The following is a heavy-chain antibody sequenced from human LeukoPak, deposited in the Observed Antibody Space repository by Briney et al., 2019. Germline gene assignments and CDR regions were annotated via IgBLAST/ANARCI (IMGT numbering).Heavy chain of an antibody. CDR2: IYYSGST. CDR1: GGSISSYY. D-gene: IGHD2-21*01. J-gene: IGHJ3*02. V-gene: IGHV4-59*01. Sequence: PSETLSLTRTVSGGSISSYYWSWIRQPPGKGLEWIGYIYYSGSTNYNPSLKSRVTISVDTSKNQFSLKLSSVTAADTAVYYCARDYTVGAFDIWGQGTMVTVSS. CDR3: ARDYTVGAFDI.